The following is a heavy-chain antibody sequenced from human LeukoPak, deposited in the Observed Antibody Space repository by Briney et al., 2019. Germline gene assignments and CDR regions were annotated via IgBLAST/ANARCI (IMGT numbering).Heavy chain of an antibody. D-gene: IGHD3-22*01. CDR3: ARGYYYDSSGYHIDY. V-gene: IGHV1-2*02. Sequence: GASVKVSCKASGYTFTGYYMHWVRQAPGQGLEWMGWINPNSGGTNYTQKFQGRVTMTRDTSISTAYMELSRLRSDDTAVYYCARGYYYDSSGYHIDYWGQGTLVTVSS. CDR2: INPNSGGT. J-gene: IGHJ4*02. CDR1: GYTFTGYY.